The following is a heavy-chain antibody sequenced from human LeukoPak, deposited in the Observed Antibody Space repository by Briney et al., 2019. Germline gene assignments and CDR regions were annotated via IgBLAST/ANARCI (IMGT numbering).Heavy chain of an antibody. CDR2: ISSSGSTI. V-gene: IGHV3-11*01. D-gene: IGHD3-16*01. CDR3: AKSSAFGQYYYYNYGLDV. CDR1: GFTFSDYY. Sequence: PGGSLRLSCAASGFTFSDYYMSWIRQAPGKGLEWVSYISSSGSTIYYADSVKGRFTISRDNTKNSLYLQMNSLRAEDTALYYCAKSSAFGQYYYYNYGLDVWGQGTTVAVS. J-gene: IGHJ6*02.